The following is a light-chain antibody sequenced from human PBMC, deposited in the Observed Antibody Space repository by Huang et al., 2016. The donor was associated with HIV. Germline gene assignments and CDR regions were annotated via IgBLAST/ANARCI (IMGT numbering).Light chain of an antibody. V-gene: IGKV3-15*01. CDR2: GAS. CDR1: QSVSSN. Sequence: EIVMTQSPATLSVSPGERATLSCRASQSVSSNLAWYQHKPGQAPRLLIYGASTRATGSPARFGGSGSGTEFTLTITSLQSEDSAVYYCEQYNNWPPGWTFGQGTKVEIK. CDR3: EQYNNWPPGWT. J-gene: IGKJ1*01.